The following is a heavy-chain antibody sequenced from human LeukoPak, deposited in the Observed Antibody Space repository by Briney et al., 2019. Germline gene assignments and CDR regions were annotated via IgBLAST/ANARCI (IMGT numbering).Heavy chain of an antibody. CDR2: IYHSGST. D-gene: IGHD3-10*01. Sequence: SETLSLTCTVSGYSISSGYYWGWIRQPPGKGLEWIGSIYHSGSTYYNPSLKSRVTISVDTSKNQFSLKLSSVTAADTAVYYCARDRGTTMVRGVIISPGDYYYYMDVWGKGTTVTISS. V-gene: IGHV4-38-2*02. CDR1: GYSISSGYY. J-gene: IGHJ6*03. CDR3: ARDRGTTMVRGVIISPGDYYYYMDV.